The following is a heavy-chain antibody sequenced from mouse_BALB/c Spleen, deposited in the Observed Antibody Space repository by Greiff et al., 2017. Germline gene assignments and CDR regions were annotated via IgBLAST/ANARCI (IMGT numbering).Heavy chain of an antibody. CDR1: GYTFTSYY. D-gene: IGHD2-4*01. CDR2: INPSNGGT. Sequence: VQLQQSGAELVKPGASVKLSCKASGYTFTSYYMYWVKQRPGQGLEWIGEINPSNGGTNFNEKFKSKATLTVDKSSSTAYMQLSSLTSEDSAVYYCTRAMITWFAYWGQGTLVTVSA. J-gene: IGHJ3*01. V-gene: IGHV1S81*02. CDR3: TRAMITWFAY.